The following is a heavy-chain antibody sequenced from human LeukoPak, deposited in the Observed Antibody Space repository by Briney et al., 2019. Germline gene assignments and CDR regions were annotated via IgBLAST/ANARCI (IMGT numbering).Heavy chain of an antibody. CDR1: GYTFTSYD. J-gene: IGHJ3*02. Sequence: ASVTVSCKASGYTFTSYDINWVRQATGQGLEWMGWMNPNSGNTGYAQKFQGRVTMARNTSISTAYMELSSLRSEDTAVYYCARTTSETYGDDAFDIWGQGTMVTVSS. D-gene: IGHD4-17*01. CDR3: ARTTSETYGDDAFDI. V-gene: IGHV1-8*01. CDR2: MNPNSGNT.